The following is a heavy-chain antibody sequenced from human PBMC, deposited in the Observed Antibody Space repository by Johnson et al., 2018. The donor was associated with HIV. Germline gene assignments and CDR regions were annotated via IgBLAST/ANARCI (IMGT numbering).Heavy chain of an antibody. D-gene: IGHD1-26*01. J-gene: IGHJ3*02. CDR2: ISWNSGSI. CDR3: ARQFRSVGAPDAFDI. Sequence: VQLVESGGGLVQPGRSLRLSCAASGFTFDDYAMHWVRQAPGKGLEWVSGISWNSGSIGYADSVKGRFTISRDNAKKSLSLQMNSLGAEDTAVYYCARQFRSVGAPDAFDIWGQGTMVTVSS. V-gene: IGHV3-9*01. CDR1: GFTFDDYA.